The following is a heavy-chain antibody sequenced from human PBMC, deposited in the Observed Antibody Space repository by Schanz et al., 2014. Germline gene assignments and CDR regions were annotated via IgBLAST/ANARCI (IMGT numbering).Heavy chain of an antibody. V-gene: IGHV3-66*02. Sequence: EVQLLESGGGLVQPGGSLRLSCAASGFTFSTSAMSCVRQAPGRGLEWVSIIFTDGRTYYADSVKGRFTISRDSSKNTLFLQMNSLRTEDTAVYYCARLDPYCRSGTCSRAFDFWGQGTLVTVSS. CDR1: GFTFSTSA. CDR3: ARLDPYCRSGTCSRAFDF. D-gene: IGHD2-15*01. J-gene: IGHJ4*02. CDR2: IFTDGRT.